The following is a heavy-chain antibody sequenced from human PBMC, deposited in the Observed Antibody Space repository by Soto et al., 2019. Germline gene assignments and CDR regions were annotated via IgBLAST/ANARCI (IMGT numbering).Heavy chain of an antibody. J-gene: IGHJ4*02. Sequence: QVQLVQSGAEVKKPGSSVKVSCKAFGGTFGSYAFSWVRQAPGQGLEWMGGIIPVSGAAHYAQKFQGRVTITADESTSTAYMELSSLSSQDTAVYYCATALGCRSTSCTLDYWGQGTRVIVSS. CDR3: ATALGCRSTSCTLDY. CDR1: GGTFGSYA. CDR2: IIPVSGAA. D-gene: IGHD2-2*01. V-gene: IGHV1-69*01.